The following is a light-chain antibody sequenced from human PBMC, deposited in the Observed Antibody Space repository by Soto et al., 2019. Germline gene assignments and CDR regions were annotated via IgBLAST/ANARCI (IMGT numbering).Light chain of an antibody. CDR3: LHYGGSPLT. Sequence: EIVLTQSPGTLSLSPGEGATLSCRASQSISSNFLAWYQQKRGQAPRLLIHGASNRATGIPDRFSGSGSGTDFTLTIGRLEPGDFAVYYCLHYGGSPLTFGQGTRLEI. CDR2: GAS. CDR1: QSISSNF. V-gene: IGKV3-20*01. J-gene: IGKJ5*01.